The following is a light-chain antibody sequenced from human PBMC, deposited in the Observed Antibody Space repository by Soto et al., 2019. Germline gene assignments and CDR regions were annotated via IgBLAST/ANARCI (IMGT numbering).Light chain of an antibody. Sequence: EIVMTQSPATLSVSPGERATLSCRASQSVSTNLAWYQQKPGQAPRLLMYGASTRATGIPARFSGSGSGTDVTLTISSLQSEDFAVYYCQQYHNWPPYTFGQGTKLEIK. CDR2: GAS. CDR3: QQYHNWPPYT. CDR1: QSVSTN. V-gene: IGKV3-15*01. J-gene: IGKJ2*01.